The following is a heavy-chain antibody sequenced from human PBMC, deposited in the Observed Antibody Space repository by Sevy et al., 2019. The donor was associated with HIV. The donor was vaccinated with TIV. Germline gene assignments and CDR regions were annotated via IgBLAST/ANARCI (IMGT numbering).Heavy chain of an antibody. D-gene: IGHD1-26*01. CDR3: ARDSVSAWEGATFGFDY. J-gene: IGHJ4*02. CDR2: ISYDGSNK. Sequence: GGSLRLSCAASGFTFSSYAMHWVRQAPGKGLEWVAVISYDGSNKYYADSVKGRFTISRDNSKNTLYLQMNSLRAEDTVGYYCARDSVSAWEGATFGFDYWGQGTLVTVSS. CDR1: GFTFSSYA. V-gene: IGHV3-30-3*01.